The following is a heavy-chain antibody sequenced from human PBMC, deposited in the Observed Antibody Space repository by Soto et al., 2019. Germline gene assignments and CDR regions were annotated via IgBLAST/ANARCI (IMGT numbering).Heavy chain of an antibody. V-gene: IGHV3-23*01. D-gene: IGHD6-19*01. Sequence: EVQLLESGGGLIQPGGSLRLSCAASGFTFSHYAMTWVRQAPGKGLEWVSAVSHDDTNTYYADSVKGRFTISRDNSKSTLFLQMNSLTAEDTAVYYCAKEPLLSGWYYFDSWGQGTLVTVSS. J-gene: IGHJ4*02. CDR2: VSHDDTNT. CDR3: AKEPLLSGWYYFDS. CDR1: GFTFSHYA.